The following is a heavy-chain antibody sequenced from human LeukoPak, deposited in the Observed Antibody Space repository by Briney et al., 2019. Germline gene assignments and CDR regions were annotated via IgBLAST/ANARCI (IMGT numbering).Heavy chain of an antibody. Sequence: ASVKVSCKASGYTFTGYYMHWARQAPGQGLEWMGWINPNSGGTNYAQKFQGRVTMTRDTSISTAYMELSRLRSDDTAVYVRERSSNWNVVSSNWFDPWGQGTLVTVSS. CDR2: INPNSGGT. CDR1: GYTFTGYY. J-gene: IGHJ5*02. CDR3: ERSSNWNVVSSNWFDP. V-gene: IGHV1-2*02. D-gene: IGHD1-1*01.